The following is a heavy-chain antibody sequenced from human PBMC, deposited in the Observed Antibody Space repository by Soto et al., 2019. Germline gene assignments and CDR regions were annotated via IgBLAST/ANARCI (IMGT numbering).Heavy chain of an antibody. CDR1: GFTFDSYA. V-gene: IGHV3-21*05. Sequence: PXGSLRLSCVASGFTFDSYAMNWVRQAPGKGLEWISWIGPSSSETEYSDSVQGRFTISRDNAKNLLYLQMNRLKDEDTAVYYCARDHRWAFDYWGQGALVTVSS. CDR3: ARDHRWAFDY. J-gene: IGHJ4*02. D-gene: IGHD3-16*01. CDR2: IGPSSSET.